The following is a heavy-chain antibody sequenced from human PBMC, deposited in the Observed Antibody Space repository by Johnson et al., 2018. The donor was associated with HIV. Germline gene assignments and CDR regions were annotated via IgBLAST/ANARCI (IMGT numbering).Heavy chain of an antibody. D-gene: IGHD6-13*01. CDR2: ISYDASNK. Sequence: QVQLVESGGGVVQPGRSMRLSCAASGFTFSSYVMHWVRQAPGKGLEWVALISYDASNKFYADSVKGRFTISRDNSKNTLYLQMNSLRAGDTAVYYCAGIAAAGGDAFDIWGQGTMVTVSS. V-gene: IGHV3-30*04. CDR3: AGIAAAGGDAFDI. J-gene: IGHJ3*02. CDR1: GFTFSSYV.